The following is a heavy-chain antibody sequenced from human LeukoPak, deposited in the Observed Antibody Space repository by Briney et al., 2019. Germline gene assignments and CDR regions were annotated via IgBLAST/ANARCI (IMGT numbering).Heavy chain of an antibody. Sequence: SETLSLTCTVSGGSISSYYWSWVRQPPGKGLEWIGYIYYSGSTNYNPSLKSRVTISVDTSKNQFSLRLSSVTAADTAAYFCARENWRSKSIDFDSWGQGTLVTVSS. CDR3: ARENWRSKSIDFDS. CDR2: IYYSGST. D-gene: IGHD6-6*01. V-gene: IGHV4-59*12. CDR1: GGSISSYY. J-gene: IGHJ4*02.